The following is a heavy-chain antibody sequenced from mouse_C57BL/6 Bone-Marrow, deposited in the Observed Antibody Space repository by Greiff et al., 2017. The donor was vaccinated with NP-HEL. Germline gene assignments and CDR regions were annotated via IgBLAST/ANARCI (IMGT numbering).Heavy chain of an antibody. Sequence: EVQRVESGGGLVQPGGSLKLSCAASGFTFSDYGMAWVRQAPRKGLEWVAFISNLAYSIYYADTVTGRFTISRENAKNTLYLEMSSLRSEDTAMYYCARQDDYGYFDVWGTGTTVTVSS. J-gene: IGHJ1*03. V-gene: IGHV5-15*01. D-gene: IGHD2-3*01. CDR1: GFTFSDYG. CDR2: ISNLAYSI. CDR3: ARQDDYGYFDV.